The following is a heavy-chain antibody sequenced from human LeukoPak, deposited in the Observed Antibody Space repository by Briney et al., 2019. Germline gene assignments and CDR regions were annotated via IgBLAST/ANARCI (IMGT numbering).Heavy chain of an antibody. D-gene: IGHD3-22*01. J-gene: IGHJ3*02. V-gene: IGHV3-21*01. CDR1: GFTFSSYS. Sequence: GGSLRLSCAASGFTFSSYSMNWVRQAPGKGREWVSSISSSSSYIYYGDSVKGRFTISRDNAKNSLYVQMNSLRAEDTAVYYGARDRHPTYYYDSSGYFGVGDAFDIWGQGTMVTVSS. CDR3: ARDRHPTYYYDSSGYFGVGDAFDI. CDR2: ISSSSSYI.